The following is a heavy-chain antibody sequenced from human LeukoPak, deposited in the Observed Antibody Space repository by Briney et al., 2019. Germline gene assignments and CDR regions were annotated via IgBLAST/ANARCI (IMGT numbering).Heavy chain of an antibody. CDR3: ARDRTTRRGIAVAGTQDY. Sequence: ASVKVSCKASGYTFTGDYMHWVRQAPGQGLEWIGWINTISGGTNYAQKFQGRVTMTRDASISTAYMELSRLRSDDTAVYYCARDRTTRRGIAVAGTQDYWGQGTLVTVSS. CDR1: GYTFTGDY. J-gene: IGHJ4*02. CDR2: INTISGGT. V-gene: IGHV1-2*02. D-gene: IGHD6-19*01.